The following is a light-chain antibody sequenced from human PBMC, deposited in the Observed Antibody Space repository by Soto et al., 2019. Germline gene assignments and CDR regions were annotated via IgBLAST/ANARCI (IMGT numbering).Light chain of an antibody. CDR1: SSDVGTYNF. CDR2: DVS. Sequence: QSVLTQPASVSGSPGQSITISCTGTSSDVGTYNFVSWYQQHPGKVPKLMIYDVSNRPSGVSNRFSGSKSGNTASLTISGLQAEDEADYYCSSFTSSTTPWVFGGGTKLTVL. CDR3: SSFTSSTTPWV. V-gene: IGLV2-14*03. J-gene: IGLJ3*02.